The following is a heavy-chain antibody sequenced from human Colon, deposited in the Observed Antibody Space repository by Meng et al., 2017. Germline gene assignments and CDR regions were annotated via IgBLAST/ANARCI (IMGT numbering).Heavy chain of an antibody. CDR2: INPNSGVT. V-gene: IGHV1-2*02. CDR1: GYTFSGYI. D-gene: IGHD4-17*01. J-gene: IGHJ4*02. Sequence: SVKVSCKASGYTFSGYIVHWVRQAPGQGLAWMGWINPNSGVTNYAQRFQGRVTMTRDTSISTAYMELSRLRSDDTAVYYCARSGGDYSRVEYWGQGTLVTVSS. CDR3: ARSGGDYSRVEY.